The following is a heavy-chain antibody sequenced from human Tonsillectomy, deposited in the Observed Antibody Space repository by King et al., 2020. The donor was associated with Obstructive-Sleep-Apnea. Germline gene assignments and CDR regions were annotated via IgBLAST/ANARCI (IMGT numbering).Heavy chain of an antibody. CDR1: GYTFTGYY. J-gene: IGHJ4*02. Sequence: QGQLVQSGAEVKKPGASVKVSCKASGYTFTGYYIHWVRQAPGQGLEWMGWINPNSGGTNYAQKFQGWVSMTRETSINKAYMELSRLKSDDTALYYCATMTASFDYWGQGTLVTVSS. CDR2: INPNSGGT. CDR3: ATMTASFDY. D-gene: IGHD2-21*02. V-gene: IGHV1-2*04.